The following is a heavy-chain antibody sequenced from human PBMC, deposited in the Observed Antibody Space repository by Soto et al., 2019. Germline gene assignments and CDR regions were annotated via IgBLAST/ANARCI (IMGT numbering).Heavy chain of an antibody. J-gene: IGHJ5*02. CDR1: GFTFSSDW. V-gene: IGHV3-7*01. CDR3: ARSIAARLNWFDP. CDR2: IKQDGSEK. D-gene: IGHD6-6*01. Sequence: EVPLVESGGGLVQPGGSLRLSCAASGFTFSSDWMSWVRQAPGKGLEWVANIKQDGSEKYYVDSVKGRFTISRDNAKNSLYLQMNSLRAEDPAVYYCARSIAARLNWFDPWGQGTLVTVSS.